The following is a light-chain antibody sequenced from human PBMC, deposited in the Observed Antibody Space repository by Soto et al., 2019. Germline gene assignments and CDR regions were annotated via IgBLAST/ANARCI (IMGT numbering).Light chain of an antibody. Sequence: QLVLTQPPSASGTPGQRVTISCSGSSSNIGSNTVNWYQQLPGTAPKLLIYSNNQRPSGVPDRFSGSQSGTSASLAISGLQTEDEADYYCAAWDDSLNGRYVFGTGTKVTVL. V-gene: IGLV1-44*01. CDR3: AAWDDSLNGRYV. CDR1: SSNIGSNT. CDR2: SNN. J-gene: IGLJ1*01.